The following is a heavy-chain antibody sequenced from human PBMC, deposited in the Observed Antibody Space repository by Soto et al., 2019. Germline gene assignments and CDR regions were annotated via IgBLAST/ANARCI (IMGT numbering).Heavy chain of an antibody. CDR2: ISAYNGYT. Sequence: VQLVQSGAEVKKPGASVKVSCKASGYTFTSFGITWVRQAPGQDLEWLGWISAYNGYTNYAPRLQGRVTMTTDTSTSTVYMELKSLKSDDTAVYYCARDQEYSTSGLYWFDLWGQGTLVTVSS. CDR3: ARDQEYSTSGLYWFDL. CDR1: GYTFTSFG. J-gene: IGHJ5*02. V-gene: IGHV1-18*04. D-gene: IGHD6-6*01.